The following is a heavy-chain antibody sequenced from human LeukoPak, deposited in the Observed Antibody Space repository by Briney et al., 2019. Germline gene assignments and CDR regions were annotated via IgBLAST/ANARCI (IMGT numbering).Heavy chain of an antibody. D-gene: IGHD2-15*01. CDR3: AKSRLVAVVAAYMDV. V-gene: IGHV3-30*18. CDR1: GFTFSSYA. J-gene: IGHJ6*04. Sequence: GASLRLSCAASGFTFSSYAMHWVRQAPGKGLEWVTIISYDASNKYYADSVKGRFTISRDNSKNTLYLQLDSLRPEDTAVYYCAKSRLVAVVAAYMDVWGKGTTVTVSS. CDR2: ISYDASNK.